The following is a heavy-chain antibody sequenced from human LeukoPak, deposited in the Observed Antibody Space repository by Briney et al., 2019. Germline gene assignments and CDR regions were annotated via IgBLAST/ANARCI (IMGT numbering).Heavy chain of an antibody. Sequence: KSGGSLRLSCAASGFVFSDYHMSWIRQAPGKGLEWVSYISSSSDYTNYADSVRGRFTISRDNAKKSMYLQMNSLRAEDTAVYYCVGPTCLRGAYCSTNFWGQGTLVTVCS. CDR3: VGPTCLRGAYCSTNF. D-gene: IGHD2-2*01. V-gene: IGHV3-11*03. J-gene: IGHJ4*02. CDR1: GFVFSDYH. CDR2: ISSSSDYT.